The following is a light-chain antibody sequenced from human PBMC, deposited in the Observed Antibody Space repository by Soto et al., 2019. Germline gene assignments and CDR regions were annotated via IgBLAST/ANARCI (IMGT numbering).Light chain of an antibody. Sequence: QSVMTQPPSVSAAPGQRGTISCSGSSSNIGGNSVSWYQQLPGTAPKLLIYDDDKRPSGIPDRFSGSKSGTSGTLGITGFQTGNEADYYCGSWDSSLSAYVFGTGTKLTVL. CDR1: SSNIGGNS. V-gene: IGLV1-51*01. J-gene: IGLJ1*01. CDR3: GSWDSSLSAYV. CDR2: DDD.